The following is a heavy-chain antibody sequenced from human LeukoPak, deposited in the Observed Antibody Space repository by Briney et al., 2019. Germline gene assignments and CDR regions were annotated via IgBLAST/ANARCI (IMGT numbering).Heavy chain of an antibody. V-gene: IGHV4-61*02. CDR3: ARRTTVTGFVY. Sequence: PSETLSLTRTVSDGPISSGSYYWNWIRQPAGKGLEWIGRIYTSGSTNYNPSLKSRVTISVDTSKNQFSLNLSSVTAADTAVYYCARRTTVTGFVYWGQGALGTVSS. D-gene: IGHD4-17*01. CDR1: DGPISSGSYY. J-gene: IGHJ4*02. CDR2: IYTSGST.